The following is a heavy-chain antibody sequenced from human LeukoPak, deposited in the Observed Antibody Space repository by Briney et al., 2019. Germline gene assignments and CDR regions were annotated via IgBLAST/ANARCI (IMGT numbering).Heavy chain of an antibody. CDR3: ARDGGAAGRYYGMDV. J-gene: IGHJ6*02. V-gene: IGHV3-23*01. CDR1: GFTFSNYA. Sequence: GGSLRLSCGASGFTFSNYAMSWVRQAPGKGLEWVLSISGSGAGTHYADSVKGRFTISRDNSKNTLYLQMNSLRAEDTAVYYCARDGGAAGRYYGMDVWGQGTTVTVSS. CDR2: ISGSGAGT. D-gene: IGHD6-13*01.